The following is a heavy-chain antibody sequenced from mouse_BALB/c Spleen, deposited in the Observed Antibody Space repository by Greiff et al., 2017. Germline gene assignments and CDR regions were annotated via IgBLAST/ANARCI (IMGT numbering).Heavy chain of an antibody. Sequence: QVQLQQSGAELVRPGSSVKISCKASGYAFSSYWMNWVKQRPGQGLEWIGQIYPGDGDTNYNGKFKGKATLTADKSSSTAYMQLSSLTSEDSAVYFCARGRDDYDEGNYYAMDYWGQGTSVTVSS. J-gene: IGHJ4*01. CDR3: ARGRDDYDEGNYYAMDY. V-gene: IGHV1-80*01. CDR2: IYPGDGDT. D-gene: IGHD2-4*01. CDR1: GYAFSSYW.